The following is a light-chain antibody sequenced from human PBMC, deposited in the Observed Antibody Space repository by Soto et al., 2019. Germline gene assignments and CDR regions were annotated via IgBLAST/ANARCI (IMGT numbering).Light chain of an antibody. CDR2: ATS. V-gene: IGKV3-11*01. Sequence: EVVLTHSPATLSLHLGEGATLSCRASQSIGNYLAWYQQKPGQAPRLLIYATSNRATGIPARFSGSGSGTDFTLTISSLEPEDFAAYYCQQRSSWPFTFGPGTKVDIK. CDR1: QSIGNY. CDR3: QQRSSWPFT. J-gene: IGKJ3*01.